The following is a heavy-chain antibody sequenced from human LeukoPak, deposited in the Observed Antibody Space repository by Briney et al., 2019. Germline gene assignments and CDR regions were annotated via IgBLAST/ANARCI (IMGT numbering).Heavy chain of an antibody. V-gene: IGHV7-4-1*02. CDR2: ITTDTGNP. Sequence: GSVKVSCKASGYTFNKYAVNWVRQAPGQGLEWMGWITTDTGNPTYAQGFTGRFVFSLDTSVTTAHLQITSLEADDTAMYYRARAARYCSGGSCFSPRTFDIWGQGTMVTVSS. CDR1: GYTFNKYA. CDR3: ARAARYCSGGSCFSPRTFDI. J-gene: IGHJ3*02. D-gene: IGHD2-15*01.